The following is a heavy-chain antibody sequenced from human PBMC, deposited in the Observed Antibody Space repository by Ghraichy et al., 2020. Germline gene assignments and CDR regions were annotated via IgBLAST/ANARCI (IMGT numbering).Heavy chain of an antibody. CDR2: INHSGST. V-gene: IGHV4-34*01. J-gene: IGHJ6*02. CDR3: ARCHRRKYCMDV. D-gene: IGHD1-14*01. CDR1: GGSFSGYY. Sequence: SETLSLTCAVYGGSFSGYYWSWIRQPPGKGLEWIGEINHSGSTNYNPSLKSRVTISVDTSKNQFSLKLSSVTAADTAVYYCARCHRRKYCMDVWGQGTTVTVSS.